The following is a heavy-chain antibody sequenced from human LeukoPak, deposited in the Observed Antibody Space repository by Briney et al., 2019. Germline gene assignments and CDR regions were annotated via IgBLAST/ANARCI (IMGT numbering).Heavy chain of an antibody. V-gene: IGHV3-48*02. Sequence: GGSLRLSCAASGFTFTDYSMNWVRQAPGKGLEWVSYISRDSGAIYYADSVKGRFTVSRDNAKNSLYLQMNSLRDEDTAVYYCARDSQRCFDYWGQGTLVTVSS. CDR3: ARDSQRCFDY. J-gene: IGHJ4*02. CDR1: GFTFTDYS. CDR2: ISRDSGAI. D-gene: IGHD6-25*01.